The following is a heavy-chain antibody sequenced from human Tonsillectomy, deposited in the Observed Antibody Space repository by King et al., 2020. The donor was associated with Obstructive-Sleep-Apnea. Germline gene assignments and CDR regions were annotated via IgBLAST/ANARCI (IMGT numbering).Heavy chain of an antibody. Sequence: QLVQSGGGVVQPGRSLRLSCAASGFTFSNYGMHWVRQAPGKGLEWVAVIWYDGSKKYYVDSVNGRFTISRDNSKNTLYLQMNSLRAEDTAVYYCAKDGYCSGTSGQWVYYYGMGVWGQGTTVTVSS. CDR2: IWYDGSKK. CDR3: AKDGYCSGTSGQWVYYYGMGV. V-gene: IGHV3-33*06. J-gene: IGHJ6*02. CDR1: GFTFSNYG. D-gene: IGHD2-2*01.